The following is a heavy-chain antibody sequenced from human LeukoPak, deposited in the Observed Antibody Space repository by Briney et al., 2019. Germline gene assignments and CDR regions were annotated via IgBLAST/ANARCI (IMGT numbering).Heavy chain of an antibody. J-gene: IGHJ3*02. CDR3: ARHSAGKNAFDI. CDR1: GGSISSSSYY. CDR2: IYYSGST. Sequence: SETLSLTCTVSGGSISSSSYYWGWIRQPPGKGLEWIGSIYYSGSTYYNPSLKSRVTISVDTSKNQFSLKLSSVTAADTAVYYCARHSAGKNAFDIWGQGTMDTVSS. V-gene: IGHV4-39*01.